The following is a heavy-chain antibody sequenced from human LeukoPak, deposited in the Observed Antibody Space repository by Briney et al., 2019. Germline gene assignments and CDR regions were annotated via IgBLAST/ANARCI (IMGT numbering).Heavy chain of an antibody. J-gene: IGHJ3*02. V-gene: IGHV4-31*03. D-gene: IGHD4-23*01. CDR3: ARDRNKLLWPSAFDI. CDR1: GGSISSGGYY. Sequence: PSETLSLTCTVSGGSISSGGYYWSWIRQHPGKGLEWIGYIYYSGSTYYNPSLKSRVTISVDTSKNQFSLKLSSVIAADTAVYYCARDRNKLLWPSAFDIWGQGTMVTVSS. CDR2: IYYSGST.